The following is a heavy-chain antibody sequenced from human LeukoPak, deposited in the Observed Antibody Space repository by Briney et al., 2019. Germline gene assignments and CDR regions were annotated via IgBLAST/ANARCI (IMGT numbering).Heavy chain of an antibody. CDR1: GYTFTGYY. CDR2: INPNSGGT. V-gene: IGHV1-2*02. Sequence: ALVKVSCKASGYTFTGYYMHWVRQAPGQGLEWMGWINPNSGGTNYVQKFQGRVTMTRDTSISTAYVELSRLRSDDTAVYYCAILTSPNYYDSSGYYSDKAPFDYWGQGTLVTVSS. D-gene: IGHD3-22*01. CDR3: AILTSPNYYDSSGYYSDKAPFDY. J-gene: IGHJ4*02.